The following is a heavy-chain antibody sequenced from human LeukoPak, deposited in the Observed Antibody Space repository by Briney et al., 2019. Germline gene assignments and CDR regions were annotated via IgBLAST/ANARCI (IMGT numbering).Heavy chain of an antibody. CDR1: TLILASYA. CDR2: MLYDGSNK. CDR3: ARGYSYGTSRYYYGMDV. J-gene: IGHJ6*02. V-gene: IGHV3-30-3*01. D-gene: IGHD5-18*01. Sequence: PRQSLTPSCPPATLILASYAMHWVRQVASGLMEWVALMLYDGSNKYYADSVKGRFTISRDDSKNTLYLQMNSLRAEDTAVYYCARGYSYGTSRYYYGMDVWGQGTTVTVSS.